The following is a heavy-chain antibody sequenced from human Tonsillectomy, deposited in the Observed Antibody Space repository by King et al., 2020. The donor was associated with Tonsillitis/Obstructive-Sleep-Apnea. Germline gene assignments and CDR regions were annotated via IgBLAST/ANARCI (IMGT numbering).Heavy chain of an antibody. J-gene: IGHJ3*02. Sequence: QLVQSGGGLVKPGGSLRLSCAASGFTFSSYSMHWVRQAPGKGLEWVSSISSSSSYIYYADSVKGRFTISRDNAKNSLYLQMNSLRAEDTAVYYCARAGGYCSGGSCYSAFDIWGQGTMVTVSS. CDR1: GFTFSSYS. CDR3: ARAGGYCSGGSCYSAFDI. D-gene: IGHD2-15*01. V-gene: IGHV3-21*01. CDR2: ISSSSSYI.